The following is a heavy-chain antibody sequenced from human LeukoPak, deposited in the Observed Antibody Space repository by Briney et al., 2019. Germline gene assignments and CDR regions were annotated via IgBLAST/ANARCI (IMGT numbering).Heavy chain of an antibody. CDR2: INHSGST. J-gene: IGHJ6*03. CDR1: GGSFSGYH. Sequence: SETLSLTCAVYGGSFSGYHWSWIRQPPGKGLEWIGEINHSGSTNYNPSLKSRVTISVDTSKNQFSLKLSSVTAADTAVYYCARGRQWLVRYYYYYYMDVWGKGTTVTVSS. D-gene: IGHD6-19*01. CDR3: ARGRQWLVRYYYYYYMDV. V-gene: IGHV4-34*01.